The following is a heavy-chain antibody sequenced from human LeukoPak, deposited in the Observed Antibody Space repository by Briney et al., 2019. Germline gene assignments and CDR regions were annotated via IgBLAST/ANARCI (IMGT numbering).Heavy chain of an antibody. V-gene: IGHV4-30-4*01. CDR3: AREALRWREFSYGDAFDI. CDR1: GGSISSGVYY. CDR2: IYYSGST. D-gene: IGHD4-23*01. Sequence: PSKTPSLTRTVSGGSISSGVYYWSWIRQPPGKGLEWIGYIYYSGSTYYNPSLKSRVTISVDTSKNQFSLKLSSVTAADTAVYYCAREALRWREFSYGDAFDIWGQGTMVTVSS. J-gene: IGHJ3*02.